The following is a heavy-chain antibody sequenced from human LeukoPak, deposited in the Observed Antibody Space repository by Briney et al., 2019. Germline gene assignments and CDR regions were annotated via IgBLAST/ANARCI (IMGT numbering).Heavy chain of an antibody. J-gene: IGHJ4*02. V-gene: IGHV3-23*01. D-gene: IGHD3-9*01. CDR3: VIWGDYDVLTGYYVPDY. CDR1: GFTFSNYA. CDR2: ITVSGTNT. Sequence: GGSLRLSCVASGFTFSNYAMSWVGQAPGKELEWVSAITVSGTNTYYADSLKGRFTISRDNSKNTVFLQMNSLRHEDTAIYYCVIWGDYDVLTGYYVPDYWGQGTLVTVSS.